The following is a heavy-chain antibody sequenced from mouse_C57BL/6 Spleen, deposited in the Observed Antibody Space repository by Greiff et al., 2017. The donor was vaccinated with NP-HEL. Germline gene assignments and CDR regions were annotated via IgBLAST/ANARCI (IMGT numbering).Heavy chain of an antibody. CDR3: ARIRKDGYYGFDY. Sequence: EVQLQQSGPELVKPGASVKIPCKASGYTFTDYNMDWVKQSHGKSLEWIGDINPNNGGTIYNQKFKGKATLTVDKSSSTAYMELRSLTSEDTAVYYCARIRKDGYYGFDYWGQGTTLTVSS. V-gene: IGHV1-18*01. D-gene: IGHD2-3*01. J-gene: IGHJ2*01. CDR1: GYTFTDYN. CDR2: INPNNGGT.